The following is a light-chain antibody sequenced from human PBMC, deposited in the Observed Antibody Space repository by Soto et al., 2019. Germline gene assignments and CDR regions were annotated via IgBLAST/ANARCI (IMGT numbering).Light chain of an antibody. J-gene: IGLJ3*02. V-gene: IGLV2-14*01. CDR1: SNDVGAYNS. CDR2: EVS. Sequence: QSVLTQPASVSGSPGQSITISCTGTSNDVGAYNSVSWYQQYPGNAPKLMIYEVSNRPSGVSNRFSGSKSANTASLTISGLQAEDEADYYCSSYTITSTWVFGGGTNVTVL. CDR3: SSYTITSTWV.